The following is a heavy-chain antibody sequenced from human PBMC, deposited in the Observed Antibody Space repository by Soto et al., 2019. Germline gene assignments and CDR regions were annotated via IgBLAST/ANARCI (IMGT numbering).Heavy chain of an antibody. J-gene: IGHJ6*03. CDR2: IYYSGST. Sequence: SETLSLTCTVSGGSISSYYWSWIRQPPGKGLEWIGYIYYSGSTNYNPSLKSRVTISVDTSKNQFSLKLSSVTAADTAVYYCARVRLGYCSSTSCRYDYYYYYMDVWGKGTTVTVSS. CDR3: ARVRLGYCSSTSCRYDYYYYYMDV. V-gene: IGHV4-59*01. D-gene: IGHD2-2*01. CDR1: GGSISSYY.